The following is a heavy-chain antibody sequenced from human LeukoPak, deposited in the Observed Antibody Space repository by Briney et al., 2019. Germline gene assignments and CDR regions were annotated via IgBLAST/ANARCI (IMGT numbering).Heavy chain of an antibody. CDR2: ISGSGGST. V-gene: IGHV3-23*01. CDR3: AKRGQRPGATSDYYYGMDV. Sequence: PGGSLRLSCAASGFTFSSYAMSWVRQAPGKGLEWVSAISGSGGSTYYADSVKGRFTISRDNSKNTLYLQMNSPRAEDTAVYYCAKRGQRPGATSDYYYGMDVWGQGTTVTVSS. D-gene: IGHD1-26*01. CDR1: GFTFSSYA. J-gene: IGHJ6*02.